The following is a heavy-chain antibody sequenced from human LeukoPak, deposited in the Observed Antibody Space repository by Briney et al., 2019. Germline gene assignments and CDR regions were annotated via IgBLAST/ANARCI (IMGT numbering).Heavy chain of an antibody. D-gene: IGHD2-2*01. CDR3: ARDFIVVVARSPDGDYYYYGMDV. CDR1: GYSISRGYY. Sequence: PSETLSLTCAVSGYSISRGYYWGWIRQPPGKGLEWIGSIYHSGSTYYNPSLKSRVTISVDTSKNQFSLKLSSVTAADTAVYYCARDFIVVVARSPDGDYYYYGMDVWGKGTTVTVSS. CDR2: IYHSGST. J-gene: IGHJ6*04. V-gene: IGHV4-38-2*02.